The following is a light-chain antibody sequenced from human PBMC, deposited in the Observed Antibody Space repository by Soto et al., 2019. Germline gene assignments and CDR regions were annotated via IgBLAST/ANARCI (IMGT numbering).Light chain of an antibody. CDR1: QSVSSSY. J-gene: IGKJ2*01. CDR2: GAS. V-gene: IGKV3-20*01. Sequence: EIVLTQSPGTLSLSPGERATLSCRASQSVSSSYLTWYQQKPGQAPRLLIDGASSRATGIPDRFSGSGSETDFTLTISTLEPEDFAVYYCQQYGSSPMYTFGQGTQLEI. CDR3: QQYGSSPMYT.